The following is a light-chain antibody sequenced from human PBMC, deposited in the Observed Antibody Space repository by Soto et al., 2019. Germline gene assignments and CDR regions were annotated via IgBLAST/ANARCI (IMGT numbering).Light chain of an antibody. Sequence: DIQMTQSPSTLSASVGDRVTITCRASQSISSWLAWYQQKPGKAPNLLIYDVSSLESGVSSRFSGSGSGTEFTLTISSLQPDHFANYYCQQYNSYSLFGGGTKVDIK. J-gene: IGKJ4*01. CDR2: DVS. CDR3: QQYNSYSL. V-gene: IGKV1-5*01. CDR1: QSISSW.